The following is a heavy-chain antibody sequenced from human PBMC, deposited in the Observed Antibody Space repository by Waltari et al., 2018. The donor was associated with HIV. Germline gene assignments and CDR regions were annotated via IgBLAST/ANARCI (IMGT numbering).Heavy chain of an antibody. CDR2: IWSDTKTK. CDR3: STGRSSVVAAPPVQ. V-gene: IGHV3-33*03. CDR1: GFNFRDFV. D-gene: IGHD2-21*01. J-gene: IGHJ2*01. Sequence: QVELAESGGGVVQSGKSVRVSCTASGFNFRDFVIHWVSQATHKGREWLAVIWSDTKTKFYEDSIKGRFSVSRDNSKNTTFLQIYALTPADTAIYYCSTGRSSVVAAPPVQWGRGT.